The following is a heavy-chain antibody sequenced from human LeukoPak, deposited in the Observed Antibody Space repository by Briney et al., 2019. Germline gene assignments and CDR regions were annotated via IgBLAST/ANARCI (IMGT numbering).Heavy chain of an antibody. V-gene: IGHV3-66*01. CDR2: VYSGGST. D-gene: IGHD2-15*01. Sequence: GGSLRLSCAASGFTVSANYMTWVRQAPGKGLEWVSVVYSGGSTYYADSVKGRFTISRDNAKNSLYLQMNSLRVEDTAVYYCARGYCSGGSCRLDYWGQGTLVTVSS. J-gene: IGHJ4*02. CDR3: ARGYCSGGSCRLDY. CDR1: GFTVSANY.